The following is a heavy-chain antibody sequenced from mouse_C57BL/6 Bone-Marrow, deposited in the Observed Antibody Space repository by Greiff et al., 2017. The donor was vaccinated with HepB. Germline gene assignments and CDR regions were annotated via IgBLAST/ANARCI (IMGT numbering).Heavy chain of an antibody. Sequence: QVHVKQPGAELVKPGASVKMSCKASGYTFTSYWITWVKQRPGQGLEWIGNINPSNGGTNYNEKFKSKATLTVDKSSSTAYMQLSSMTSEDSAVYYCAREGYPPWFAYWGQGTLVTVSA. J-gene: IGHJ3*01. V-gene: IGHV1-53*01. CDR3: AREGYPPWFAY. D-gene: IGHD2-2*01. CDR1: GYTFTSYW. CDR2: INPSNGGT.